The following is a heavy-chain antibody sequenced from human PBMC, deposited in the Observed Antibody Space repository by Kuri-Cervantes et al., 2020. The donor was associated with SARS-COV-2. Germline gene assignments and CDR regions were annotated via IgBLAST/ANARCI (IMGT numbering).Heavy chain of an antibody. D-gene: IGHD3-3*01. CDR3: ARRDYDFWSSYYANPPEYFQH. CDR2: IYYSGST. CDR1: GGSISSSSYY. V-gene: IGHV4-39*01. J-gene: IGHJ1*01. Sequence: GSLRLSCTVSGGSISSSSYYWGWIRQPPGKGLEWIGSIYYSGSTYYNPSLKSRVTISVDTSKNQFSLRLSSVTAADTAVYYCARRDYDFWSSYYANPPEYFQHWGQGTLVTVSS.